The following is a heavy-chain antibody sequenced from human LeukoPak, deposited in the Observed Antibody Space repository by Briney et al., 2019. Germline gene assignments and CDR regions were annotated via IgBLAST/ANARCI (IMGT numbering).Heavy chain of an antibody. CDR3: ASRQGDLWSGYYRYYYYYMDV. Sequence: GASVKVSCKASGYTFTGYYMHWVRQAPGQGLEWMGWINPNSGGTNYAQKFQGRVTMTRDTSISTAYMELSRPRSDDTAVYYCASRQGDLWSGYYRYYYYYMDVWGKGTTVTDSS. V-gene: IGHV1-2*02. D-gene: IGHD3-3*01. J-gene: IGHJ6*03. CDR2: INPNSGGT. CDR1: GYTFTGYY.